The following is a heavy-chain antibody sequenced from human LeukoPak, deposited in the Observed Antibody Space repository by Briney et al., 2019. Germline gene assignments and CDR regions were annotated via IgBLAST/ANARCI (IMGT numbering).Heavy chain of an antibody. CDR1: GFTFSSYG. CDR3: AKGWGTLDY. D-gene: IGHD1-14*01. Sequence: GRSLRLSCAASGFTFSSYGMHWVRQAPGKGLEWVAVISYDGSNKYYADSAKGRFTISRDNSKNTLYLQMNSLRAEDTAVYYCAKGWGTLDYWGQGTLVTVSS. J-gene: IGHJ4*02. CDR2: ISYDGSNK. V-gene: IGHV3-30*18.